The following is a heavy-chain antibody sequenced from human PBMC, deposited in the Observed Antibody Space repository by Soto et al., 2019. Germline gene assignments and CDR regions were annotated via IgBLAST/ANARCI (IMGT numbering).Heavy chain of an antibody. V-gene: IGHV1-18*04. CDR1: GYSFTSYG. J-gene: IGHJ4*02. CDR3: LRGPEGNDY. Sequence: QVQLVQSGPEVKKPGASVKVSCKASGYSFTSYGVSWVRQAPGQGLEWMGWISANSGNTDYAQKFRGRVTMTTETSKSTAYMDLRRLGFDDPAVYYCLRGPEGNDYRGQGTLVTVSS. CDR2: ISANSGNT.